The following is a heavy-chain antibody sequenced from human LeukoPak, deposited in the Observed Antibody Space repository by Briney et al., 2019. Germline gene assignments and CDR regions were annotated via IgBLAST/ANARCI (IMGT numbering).Heavy chain of an antibody. CDR2: ISYDGSNK. V-gene: IGHV3-30-3*01. D-gene: IGHD2-2*01. CDR3: ARGGSIVVVPAAPDY. Sequence: PGGSLRLSCAASGFTFSSYAMHWVRQAPGKGLEWVAVISYDGSNKYYADSVKGRFTISRDNSKNTLYLQMNSLRAEDTAVYYCARGGSIVVVPAAPDYWGQGTLVTVSS. J-gene: IGHJ4*02. CDR1: GFTFSSYA.